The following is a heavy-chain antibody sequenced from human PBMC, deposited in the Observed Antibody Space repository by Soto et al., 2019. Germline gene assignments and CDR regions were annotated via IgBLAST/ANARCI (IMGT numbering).Heavy chain of an antibody. CDR1: GFTFSSYA. CDR3: AKSLKVVVPAAYYYYYMDV. V-gene: IGHV3-23*01. D-gene: IGHD2-2*01. J-gene: IGHJ6*03. Sequence: EVQLLESGGGLVQPGGSLRLSCAASGFTFSSYAMSWVRQAPGKGLEWVSAISGSGGSTYYADSVKGRFTISRDNSKKPLYLQMNRLGAEDTVVYYCAKSLKVVVPAAYYYYYMDVWGKGTTVTVSS. CDR2: ISGSGGST.